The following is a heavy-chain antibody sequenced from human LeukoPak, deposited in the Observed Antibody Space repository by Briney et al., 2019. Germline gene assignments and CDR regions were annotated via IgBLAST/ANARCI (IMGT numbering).Heavy chain of an antibody. D-gene: IGHD3-22*01. Sequence: ASVKVSCKASGYTFTSYGISWVRQAPGQGLEWMGWISAYNGNTNYAQKLQGRVTMTTDTSTSTAYMELRSLRSDDTAVYYCARDDNYDSSGYYYEYWGQGTLVNVSS. CDR1: GYTFTSYG. J-gene: IGHJ4*02. V-gene: IGHV1-18*01. CDR3: ARDDNYDSSGYYYEY. CDR2: ISAYNGNT.